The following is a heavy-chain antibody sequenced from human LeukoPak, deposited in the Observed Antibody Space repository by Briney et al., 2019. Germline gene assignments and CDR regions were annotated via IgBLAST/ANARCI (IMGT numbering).Heavy chain of an antibody. D-gene: IGHD6-19*01. Sequence: GESLTISCKASGYSFTSYGISWVRQAPGQGLEWMGWISAYNGNTNYAQKLQGRVTMTTDTSTSTAYMELRSLRSDDTAVYYCARREQWLVGDDYWGQGTLVTVSS. CDR1: GYSFTSYG. V-gene: IGHV1-18*01. CDR3: ARREQWLVGDDY. CDR2: ISAYNGNT. J-gene: IGHJ4*02.